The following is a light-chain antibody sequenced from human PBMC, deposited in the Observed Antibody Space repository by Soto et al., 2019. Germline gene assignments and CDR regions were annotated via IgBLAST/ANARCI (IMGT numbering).Light chain of an antibody. Sequence: DIQMTQSPSSLSASVGDRVTITCQASQNINNYLNRYQQKPGRAPKLLIYDASNLEAGVPSRFRGSGSGTDFTFTISRLQPEDIATYYCQQYENLPTFGQGTRLENK. CDR2: DAS. CDR1: QNINNY. CDR3: QQYENLPT. J-gene: IGKJ5*01. V-gene: IGKV1-33*01.